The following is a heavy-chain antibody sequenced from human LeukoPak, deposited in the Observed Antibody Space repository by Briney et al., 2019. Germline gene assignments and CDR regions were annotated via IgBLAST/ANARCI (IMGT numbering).Heavy chain of an antibody. CDR3: ARDLPLAENYDFWSGGDY. D-gene: IGHD3-3*01. V-gene: IGHV3-66*01. J-gene: IGHJ4*02. CDR1: GFTVSSNY. CDR2: IYSGGST. Sequence: PGGSLRLSCAASGFTVSSNYMSWVRQAPGKGLEWVSVIYSGGSTYYADSVKGRFTISRDNSKNTLYLQMNSLRAEDTAVYYCARDLPLAENYDFWSGGDYWGQGTLVTVSS.